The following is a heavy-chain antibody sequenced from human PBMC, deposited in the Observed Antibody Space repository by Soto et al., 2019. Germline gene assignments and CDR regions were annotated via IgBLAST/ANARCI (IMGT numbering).Heavy chain of an antibody. CDR1: GFTFSSYG. CDR2: IWYDGSNK. CDR3: AKDRADYGDPGAFDI. D-gene: IGHD4-17*01. Sequence: QVQLVESGGGVVQPGRSLRLSCAASGFTFSSYGMHWVRQAPGKGLEWVAVIWYDGSNKYYADSVKGRFTISRDNSKNTLYLQMNSLRAEDTAVYYCAKDRADYGDPGAFDIWGQGTMVTVSS. V-gene: IGHV3-33*06. J-gene: IGHJ3*02.